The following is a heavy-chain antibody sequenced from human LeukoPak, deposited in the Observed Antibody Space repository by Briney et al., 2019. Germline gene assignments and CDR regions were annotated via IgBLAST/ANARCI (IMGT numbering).Heavy chain of an antibody. D-gene: IGHD3-10*01. CDR3: ARERIYFGSGGDLRDARLFYYYGMDV. J-gene: IGHJ6*02. CDR2: IYSDGSS. V-gene: IGHV3-53*01. Sequence: GGSPRLSCVASAFSFSSNCMTWVRQAPGGGLEWVSVIYSDGSSYYSGSVKGRFTISRDSSKNTLYLQMNNLRAEDTAVYYCARERIYFGSGGDLRDARLFYYYGMDVWGQGTTVTVSS. CDR1: AFSFSSNC.